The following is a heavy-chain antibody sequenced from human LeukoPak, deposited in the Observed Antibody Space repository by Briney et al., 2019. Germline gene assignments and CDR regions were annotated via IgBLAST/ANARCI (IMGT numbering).Heavy chain of an antibody. D-gene: IGHD4-17*01. CDR3: ARDLSNGDYGLDY. V-gene: IGHV3-30-3*01. CDR1: GFTFRNYV. CDR2: TSSDLNVK. J-gene: IGHJ4*02. Sequence: GGSLGLSCAASGFTFRNYVIHWVRQAPGKGLEWVAVTSSDLNVKLYADSVKGRFTISRDNSRSTLYLQMNSLRAEDTAVYYCARDLSNGDYGLDYWGQGTLVTVSS.